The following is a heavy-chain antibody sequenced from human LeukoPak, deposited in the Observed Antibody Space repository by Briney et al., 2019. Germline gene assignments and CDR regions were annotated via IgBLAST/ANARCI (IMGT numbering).Heavy chain of an antibody. CDR3: ATPEGGALDAFDI. CDR2: IIPIFGTA. J-gene: IGHJ3*02. CDR1: GGTFSSYA. Sequence: VASVKVSCKASGGTFSSYAISWVRKAPGQGLEWMGGIIPIFGTANYAQKFQGRVTITADESTSTAYMELSSLRSEDTAVYYCATPEGGALDAFDIWGQGTMVTVSS. D-gene: IGHD1-26*01. V-gene: IGHV1-69*01.